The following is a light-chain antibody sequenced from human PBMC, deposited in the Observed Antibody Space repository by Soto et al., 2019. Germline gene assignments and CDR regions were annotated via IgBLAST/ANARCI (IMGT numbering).Light chain of an antibody. V-gene: IGKV1-27*01. J-gene: IGKJ5*01. CDR2: AAS. CDR1: QGISNY. CDR3: QKYNSGPIT. Sequence: DIPMTQSPSSLSASVGDRVTITCRASQGISNYLAWYQQKPGKVPKLLIYAASTLQSEVPSRFSGSGSGTDFTLTISSLQPEDVATYYCQKYNSGPITFGQGTRLEIK.